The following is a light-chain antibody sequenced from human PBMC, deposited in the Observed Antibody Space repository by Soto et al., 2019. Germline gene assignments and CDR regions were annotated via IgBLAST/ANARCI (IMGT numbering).Light chain of an antibody. CDR3: RSYTSSSTV. J-gene: IGLJ3*02. CDR2: EVS. CDR1: SSDVGGYNY. Sequence: QSALTQPASVSGSPGQSITISCTGTSSDVGGYNYVSWYQQQPGKAPKHMIYEVSNRPSGVSNRFSGSKSGNTAPLTISGLQAEDEADYYCRSYTSSSTVFGGGTKLTVL. V-gene: IGLV2-14*01.